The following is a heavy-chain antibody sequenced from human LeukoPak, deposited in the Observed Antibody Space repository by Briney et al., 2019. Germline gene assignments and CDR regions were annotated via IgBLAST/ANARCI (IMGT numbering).Heavy chain of an antibody. Sequence: SETLSLTCTVSGGSISSYYWSWIRQPPGKGLEWIAYISDIGSINYNPSLKSRVTISVDTSKNQFSLKLSSVTAADTAVYYCARGPRRGAGLFQHWGQGTLVTVSS. CDR2: ISDIGSI. J-gene: IGHJ1*01. CDR3: ARGPRRGAGLFQH. D-gene: IGHD1-26*01. CDR1: GGSISSYY. V-gene: IGHV4-59*08.